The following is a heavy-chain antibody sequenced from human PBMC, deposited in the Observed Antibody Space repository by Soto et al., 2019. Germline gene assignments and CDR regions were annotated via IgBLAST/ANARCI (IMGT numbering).Heavy chain of an antibody. CDR1: GFTFSSYA. D-gene: IGHD6-19*01. J-gene: IGHJ4*02. V-gene: IGHV3-30-3*01. CDR2: ISYDGSNK. CDR3: ARDDGEAVAGTPDDY. Sequence: PGGSLRLSCAASGFTFSSYAMHWVRQAPGKGLEWVAVISYDGSNKYYADSVKGRFTISRDNSKNTLYLQMNSLRAEDTAVYYCARDDGEAVAGTPDDYWGQGTLVTVSS.